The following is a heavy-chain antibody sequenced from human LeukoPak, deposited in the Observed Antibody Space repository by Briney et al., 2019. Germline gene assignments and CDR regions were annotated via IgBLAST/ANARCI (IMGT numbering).Heavy chain of an antibody. V-gene: IGHV1-18*01. CDR1: GYTLTSYV. D-gene: IGHD6-19*01. J-gene: IGHJ4*02. CDR2: ISAYSGNT. CDR3: ARGLAVADTHFDY. Sequence: GAVKDSCKGSGYTLTSYVSSWVRQAPGQGLEWMGWISAYSGNTNYAQRLQVRVTMTTNTTTRTAYMEMRSLRYDDTAVYYCARGLAVADTHFDYWGQGTLVTVSS.